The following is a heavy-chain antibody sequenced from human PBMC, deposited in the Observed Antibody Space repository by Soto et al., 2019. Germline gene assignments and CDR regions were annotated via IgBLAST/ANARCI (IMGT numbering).Heavy chain of an antibody. CDR3: AKGGGSSPDY. CDR1: GFTFSSYG. Sequence: ESGGGVVQPGRSLRLSCAASGFTFSSYGMHWVRQAPGKGLEWVAVISYDGSNKYYADSVKGRFTISRDNSKNTLYLQMNSLRAEDTAVYYCAKGGGSSPDYWGQGTLVTVSS. CDR2: ISYDGSNK. J-gene: IGHJ4*02. V-gene: IGHV3-30*18. D-gene: IGHD6-6*01.